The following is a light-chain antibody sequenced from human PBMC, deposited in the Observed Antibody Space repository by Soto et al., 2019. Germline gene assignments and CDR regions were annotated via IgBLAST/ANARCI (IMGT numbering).Light chain of an antibody. Sequence: QSVLTQPRSVSGSPGQSVTISFTGTSSVVGGYNYVSWYQQHPDKAPKVMIYDVTKRPSGVPDRFSGSKSGNTASLTISGLQAEDEADYYCCSYAGSYIYVFGTGTKVTVL. CDR3: CSYAGSYIYV. V-gene: IGLV2-11*01. CDR2: DVT. CDR1: SSVVGGYNY. J-gene: IGLJ1*01.